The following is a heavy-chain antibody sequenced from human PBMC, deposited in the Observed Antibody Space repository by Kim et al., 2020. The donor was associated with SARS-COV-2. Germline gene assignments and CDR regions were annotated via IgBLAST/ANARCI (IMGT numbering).Heavy chain of an antibody. V-gene: IGHV3-30*07. J-gene: IGHJ4*02. D-gene: IGHD2-15*01. Sequence: SVKGRFTISRDNSKNTLYLQMNSLRAEDTAVYYCARAAHCSGGSCYYFDYWGQGTLVTVSS. CDR3: ARAAHCSGGSCYYFDY.